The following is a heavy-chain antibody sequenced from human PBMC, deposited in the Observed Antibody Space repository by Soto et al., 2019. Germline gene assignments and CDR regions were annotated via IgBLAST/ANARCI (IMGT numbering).Heavy chain of an antibody. Sequence: PSETRYLTSTVSAGSVCSGSCYWSWIRQPPGKGLEWIAYIDHRGSTSYNPPLKSRVTISVDTSKNQSSLKLSSVPAADTAVYYRARAAGAVAYFDYWGQGTLVRVYS. J-gene: IGHJ4*02. CDR1: AGSVCSGSCY. CDR2: IDHRGST. V-gene: IGHV4-61*01. D-gene: IGHD3-10*01. CDR3: ARAAGAVAYFDY.